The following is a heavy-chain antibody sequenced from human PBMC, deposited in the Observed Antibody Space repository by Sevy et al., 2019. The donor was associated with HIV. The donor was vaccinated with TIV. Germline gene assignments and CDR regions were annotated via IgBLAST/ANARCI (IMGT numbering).Heavy chain of an antibody. V-gene: IGHV1-18*01. CDR2: ISAYNGNT. CDR1: GYTFTSYG. CDR3: ARGPSNKDTAMPGGY. J-gene: IGHJ4*02. Sequence: ASVKVSCKASGYTFTSYGISWVRQAPGQWLEWMGWISAYNGNTNYAQKLQGRVTMTTDTSTSTAYMELRSLRSDDTAVYYCARGPSNKDTAMPGGYWGQGTLVTVSS. D-gene: IGHD5-18*01.